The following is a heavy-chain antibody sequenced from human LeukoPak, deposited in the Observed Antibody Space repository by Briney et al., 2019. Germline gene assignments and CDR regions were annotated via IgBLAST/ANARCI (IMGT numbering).Heavy chain of an antibody. V-gene: IGHV4-59*01. CDR1: GGSISPYY. Sequence: PSETLSLTCTVSGGSISPYYWGWIRQPPGKGLEWIGYIYYSGDTTYNPFLKSRVTMSVDASKNQFSLKLSSVTAADTAVYYCARDKQPGDYWGQGALVTVSS. CDR3: ARDKQPGDY. J-gene: IGHJ4*02. CDR2: IYYSGDT. D-gene: IGHD1-1*01.